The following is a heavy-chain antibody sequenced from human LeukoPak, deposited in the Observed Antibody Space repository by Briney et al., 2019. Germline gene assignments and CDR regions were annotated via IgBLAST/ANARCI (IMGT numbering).Heavy chain of an antibody. D-gene: IGHD3-9*01. Sequence: GRSLRLSCAASGFTFDDYAMHWVRQAPGKGLEWVSGISWNSGSIGYADSVKGRFTISRDNAKNSLYLQMNSLRAEDTALYYCAKAPYDILTDYFDYWGQGTLVTVSS. J-gene: IGHJ4*02. CDR2: ISWNSGSI. CDR3: AKAPYDILTDYFDY. V-gene: IGHV3-9*01. CDR1: GFTFDDYA.